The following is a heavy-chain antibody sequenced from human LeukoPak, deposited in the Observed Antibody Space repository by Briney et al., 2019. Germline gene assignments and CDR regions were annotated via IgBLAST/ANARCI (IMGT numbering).Heavy chain of an antibody. CDR3: ARDQKFSSSWMNWFDP. V-gene: IGHV3-7*01. Sequence: GGSLRLSCAASGLNFNSYWMSWVRQAPGKGLEWVANIKQDGSEKYYVDSVKGRFTISRDNAKNSLYLQMNSLRAEDTAVYYCARDQKFSSSWMNWFDPWGQGTLVTVSS. CDR1: GLNFNSYW. D-gene: IGHD6-6*01. CDR2: IKQDGSEK. J-gene: IGHJ5*02.